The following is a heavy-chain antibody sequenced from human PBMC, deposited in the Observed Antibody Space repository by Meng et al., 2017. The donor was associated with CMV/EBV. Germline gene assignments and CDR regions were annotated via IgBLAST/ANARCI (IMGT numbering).Heavy chain of an antibody. D-gene: IGHD2-15*01. Sequence: GESLKISCAASGFTFSSYAMHWVRQAPGKGLEWVAVISYDGSNKCYADSVKGRFTISRDNSKNTLYLQMNSLRAEDTAVYYCARLYCSGGSCWGGFDYWGQGTLVTVSS. CDR2: ISYDGSNK. J-gene: IGHJ4*02. V-gene: IGHV3-30-3*01. CDR1: GFTFSSYA. CDR3: ARLYCSGGSCWGGFDY.